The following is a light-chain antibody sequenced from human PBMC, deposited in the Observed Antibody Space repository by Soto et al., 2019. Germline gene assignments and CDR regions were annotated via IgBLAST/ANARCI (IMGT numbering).Light chain of an antibody. CDR1: QSVSSN. J-gene: IGKJ4*01. V-gene: IGKV3-15*01. Sequence: EIVMTQSPATLSVSPGERATLSCRASQSVSSNLVWYQQKPGQAPRLLIYGASTRATGIPARFSGSGSGTEFTLTISSLQSEDFALYHCQQYHNWPPFTFGGGTKVDIK. CDR3: QQYHNWPPFT. CDR2: GAS.